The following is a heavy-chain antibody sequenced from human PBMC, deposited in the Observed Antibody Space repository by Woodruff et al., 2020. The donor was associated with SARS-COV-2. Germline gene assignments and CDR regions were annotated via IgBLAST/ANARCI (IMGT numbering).Heavy chain of an antibody. D-gene: IGHD2-15*01. Sequence: AQKFQGRVTMTEDTSTDTAYMELSSLRSEDTAVYYCATAPAYSNPGWFDPWGQGTLVTVSS. J-gene: IGHJ5*02. V-gene: IGHV1-24*01. CDR3: ATAPAYSNPGWFDP.